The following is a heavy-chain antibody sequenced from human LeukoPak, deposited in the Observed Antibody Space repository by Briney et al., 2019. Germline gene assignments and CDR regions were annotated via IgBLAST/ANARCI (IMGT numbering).Heavy chain of an antibody. CDR3: ARESRDTALKLYFDL. CDR1: GGSISSYY. Sequence: SETLSLTCTVSGGSISSYYWSWIRQPPGKGLEWIGYIYYSGSTNYNPSLKSRVTISVDTSKNQFSLKLSSVTAADTAVYYCARESRDTALKLYFDLWGRGTLVTVSS. CDR2: IYYSGST. J-gene: IGHJ2*01. V-gene: IGHV4-59*01. D-gene: IGHD5-18*01.